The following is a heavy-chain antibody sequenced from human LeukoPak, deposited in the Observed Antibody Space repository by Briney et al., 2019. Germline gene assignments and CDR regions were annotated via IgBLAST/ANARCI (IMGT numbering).Heavy chain of an antibody. CDR2: INPNSGGT. D-gene: IGHD5-18*01. Sequence: EASVKVSCKASGYTFTGYYMHWVRQAPGQGLEWMGWINPNSGGTNYAQKLQGRVTMTTDTSTSTAYMELRSLRSDDTAVYYCARDRGYSYGSVDYWGQGTLVTVSS. CDR1: GYTFTGYY. J-gene: IGHJ4*02. CDR3: ARDRGYSYGSVDY. V-gene: IGHV1-2*02.